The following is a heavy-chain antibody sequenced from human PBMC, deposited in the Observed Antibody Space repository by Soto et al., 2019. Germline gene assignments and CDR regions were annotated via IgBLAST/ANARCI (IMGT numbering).Heavy chain of an antibody. J-gene: IGHJ3*02. CDR2: IYPGDSDT. D-gene: IGHD6-13*01. CDR3: ARGSYSSSWYENAFDI. V-gene: IGHV5-51*01. CDR1: GYNFINYW. Sequence: PGESLKISCKGSGYNFINYWIGWVRQMPGRGLEWMGIIYPGDSDTTYSPSFEGQVTISVDKSITTAYLQWSSLKASDTAMYYCARGSYSSSWYENAFDIWGQGTMVTVSS.